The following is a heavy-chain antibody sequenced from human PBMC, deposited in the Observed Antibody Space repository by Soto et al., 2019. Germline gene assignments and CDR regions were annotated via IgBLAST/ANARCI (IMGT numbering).Heavy chain of an antibody. CDR2: INHSGST. Sequence: SETLSLTCAVYGGSFSGYYWSWIRQPPGKGLEWIGEINHSGSTNYNPSLKSRVTISVDTSKNQFSLKLSSVTAADTAVYYCARGISFTIFGVVTSISRFDPWGQGTLVTVSS. CDR1: GGSFSGYY. CDR3: ARGISFTIFGVVTSISRFDP. J-gene: IGHJ5*02. D-gene: IGHD3-3*01. V-gene: IGHV4-34*01.